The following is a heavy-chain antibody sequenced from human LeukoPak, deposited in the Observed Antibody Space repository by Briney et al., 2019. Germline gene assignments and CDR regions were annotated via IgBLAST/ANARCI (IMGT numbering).Heavy chain of an antibody. CDR3: AKATSRLYYYYGMDV. V-gene: IGHV3-23*01. Sequence: GGSLRLSCAASGFTFSSYAMSWVRQAPGEGLEWVSAISGSGGSTYYADSVKGRFTISRDNSKNTLYLQMNSLRAEDTAVYYCAKATSRLYYYYGMDVWGQGTTVTVSS. CDR2: ISGSGGST. CDR1: GFTFSSYA. J-gene: IGHJ6*02.